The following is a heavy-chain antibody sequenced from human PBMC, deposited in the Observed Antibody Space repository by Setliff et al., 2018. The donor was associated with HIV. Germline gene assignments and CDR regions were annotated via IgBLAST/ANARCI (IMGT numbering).Heavy chain of an antibody. J-gene: IGHJ4*02. Sequence: ASVKVSCKASGYTFTGYYLHWVRQAPGQGPEWMGWINTNSGGTNYAQVRDRVTITRDTSTNTAYMELTRLTSDDTAVYSCARGGDDYGPGTWTFDYWGQGTLVTVSS. CDR1: GYTFTGYY. D-gene: IGHD3-10*01. V-gene: IGHV1-2*02. CDR2: INTNSGGT. CDR3: ARGGDDYGPGTWTFDY.